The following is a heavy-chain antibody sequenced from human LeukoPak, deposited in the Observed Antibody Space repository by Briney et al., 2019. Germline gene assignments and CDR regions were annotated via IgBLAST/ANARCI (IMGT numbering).Heavy chain of an antibody. CDR3: ASDLLPGYCSGGSCYSGWFDP. CDR2: ISYDGSNK. CDR1: GFTFSSYA. J-gene: IGHJ5*02. Sequence: GGSLRLSCAASGFTFSSYAMHWVRQAPGKGLEWVAVISYDGSNKYYADSVKGRFTISRDNSKNTLYLQMNSLRAEDTAVYYCASDLLPGYCSGGSCYSGWFDPWGQGTLVTVSS. V-gene: IGHV3-30-3*01. D-gene: IGHD2-15*01.